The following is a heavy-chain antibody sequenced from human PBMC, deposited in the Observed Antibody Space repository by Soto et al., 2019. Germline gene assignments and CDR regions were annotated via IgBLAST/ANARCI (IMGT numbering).Heavy chain of an antibody. CDR3: AHTPGYGDYDFYYCGMDV. CDR1: GFSLRTSGVG. V-gene: IGHV2-5*01. J-gene: IGHJ6*02. Sequence: QITLKESGPTLVKPTQTLTLTCTFSGFSLRTSGVGVGWIRQPPGKALEWLALLYWNDNKLYSPSLQSRLTITKDTSKNQVVLTLTNMDPVDTATYYCAHTPGYGDYDFYYCGMDVWGQGTPVTVSS. D-gene: IGHD4-17*01. CDR2: LYWNDNK.